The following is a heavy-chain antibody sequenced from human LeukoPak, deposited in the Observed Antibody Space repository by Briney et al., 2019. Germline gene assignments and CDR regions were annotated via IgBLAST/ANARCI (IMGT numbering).Heavy chain of an antibody. Sequence: GASVKVSCKASGYTFTAYYMHWVRQAPGQGLESVGWINPHTGGTNYAQKFQGRVTMTRDTSISTAYMELSRLRSDDTAVYYCARPYCSGGSCHDFFDYWGQGTLVTVSS. D-gene: IGHD2-15*01. CDR3: ARPYCSGGSCHDFFDY. V-gene: IGHV1-2*02. CDR1: GYTFTAYY. J-gene: IGHJ4*02. CDR2: INPHTGGT.